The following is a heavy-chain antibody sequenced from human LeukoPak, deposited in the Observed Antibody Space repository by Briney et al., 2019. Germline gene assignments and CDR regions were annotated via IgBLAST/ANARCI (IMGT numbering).Heavy chain of an antibody. D-gene: IGHD1-26*01. V-gene: IGHV6-1*01. CDR2: TYYRSKWYY. J-gene: IGHJ4*02. CDR3: ARDPVGGSTIFDY. Sequence: SQTLSLTCAISGDSVSSNSAAWNWIRQSPSRGLEWLGRTYYRSKWYYDYAVAVKSRISINPDTSKNQFSLQLSSVTPEDTAVYYCARDPVGGSTIFDYWGQRTLVTISS. CDR1: GDSVSSNSAA.